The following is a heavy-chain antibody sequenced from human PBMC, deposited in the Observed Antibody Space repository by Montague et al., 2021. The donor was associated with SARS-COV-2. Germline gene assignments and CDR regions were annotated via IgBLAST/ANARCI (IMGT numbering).Heavy chain of an antibody. CDR2: ISFDGTNK. CDR1: GFTFTSYA. Sequence: SLRLSCAAPGFTFTSYAMHWVRQAPGKGLEWVAVISFDGTNKYYTDSVKGRFTISRDNSKNTLYLQMHSVRPEDTAVYYCARDQGGYSYNDSWGQGTLVTVSS. CDR3: ARDQGGYSYNDS. V-gene: IGHV3-30-3*01. J-gene: IGHJ4*02. D-gene: IGHD5-18*01.